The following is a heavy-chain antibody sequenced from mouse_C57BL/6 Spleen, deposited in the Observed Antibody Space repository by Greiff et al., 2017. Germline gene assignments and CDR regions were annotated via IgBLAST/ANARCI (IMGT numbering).Heavy chain of an antibody. Sequence: PGQGLEWIARIYPGSGNTYYNEKFKGKATLTAEKSSSTAYMQLSSLTSEDSAVYFCARGDSNYWYFDVWGTGTTVTVSS. D-gene: IGHD2-5*01. V-gene: IGHV1-76*01. CDR2: IYPGSGNT. CDR3: ARGDSNYWYFDV. J-gene: IGHJ1*03.